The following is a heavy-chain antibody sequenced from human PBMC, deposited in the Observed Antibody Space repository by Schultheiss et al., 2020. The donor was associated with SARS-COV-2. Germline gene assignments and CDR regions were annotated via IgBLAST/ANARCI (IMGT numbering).Heavy chain of an antibody. D-gene: IGHD3-22*01. J-gene: IGHJ3*02. CDR1: GYSISSGYY. CDR3: ERHSYDSSGYYIAFGAFDI. CDR2: IYHSGST. V-gene: IGHV4-38-2*01. Sequence: SQTLSLTCAVSGYSISSGYYWGWIRQPPGKGLEWIGSIYHSGSTNYNPSLKSRVTISVDTSKNQFSLKLSSVTAADTAVYYCERHSYDSSGYYIAFGAFDIWGQGTMVTVSS.